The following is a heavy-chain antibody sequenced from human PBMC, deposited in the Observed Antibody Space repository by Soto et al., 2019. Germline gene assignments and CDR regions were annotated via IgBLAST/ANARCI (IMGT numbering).Heavy chain of an antibody. CDR2: IIPIFGTA. CDR1: GGTFSSYA. Sequence: QVQLVQSGAEVKKPGSSVKVSCKASGGTFSSYAISWVRQAPGQGLEWMGGIIPIFGTANYAQKFQGRVMITADESTSTAYMELSSLRSEDTAVYYCARGEYSSSSYYYYGMDVWGQGTTVTVSS. J-gene: IGHJ6*02. V-gene: IGHV1-69*01. CDR3: ARGEYSSSSYYYYGMDV. D-gene: IGHD6-6*01.